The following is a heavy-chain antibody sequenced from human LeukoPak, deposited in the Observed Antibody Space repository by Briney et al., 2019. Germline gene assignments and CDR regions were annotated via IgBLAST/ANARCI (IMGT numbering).Heavy chain of an antibody. V-gene: IGHV3-23*01. CDR3: VRRDIYTTSSWGAFDI. J-gene: IGHJ3*02. D-gene: IGHD6-6*01. Sequence: GGSLRLSCAGSGFTFSRYVMNWVCQVPGRRPDWVSSISATGGEIFYADSVKGRFTISRDNSNNMVYLQMDSLRTDDTALYYCVRRDIYTTSSWGAFDIWGQGTLVTVSS. CDR2: ISATGGEI. CDR1: GFTFSRYV.